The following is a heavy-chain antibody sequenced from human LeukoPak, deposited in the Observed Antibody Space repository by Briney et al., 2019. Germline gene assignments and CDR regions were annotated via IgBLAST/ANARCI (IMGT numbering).Heavy chain of an antibody. Sequence: GGSLRLSCAASGFTFSSYWMSWVRQAPGKGLEWVANIKQDGSEKYYVDSVKGRFTISRDNAKNSLYLQMNSLRAEDTAVYYCARVYGSGWYSKFDYWGQGTLVTV. V-gene: IGHV3-7*01. J-gene: IGHJ4*02. D-gene: IGHD6-19*01. CDR3: ARVYGSGWYSKFDY. CDR1: GFTFSSYW. CDR2: IKQDGSEK.